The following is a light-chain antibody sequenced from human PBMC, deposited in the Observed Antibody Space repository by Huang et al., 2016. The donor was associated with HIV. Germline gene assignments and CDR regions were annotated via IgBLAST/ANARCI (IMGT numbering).Light chain of an antibody. V-gene: IGKV3-20*01. Sequence: EIVLTQSPGTLFLSPGERATLSGRASQSVSSSYLAWYQQKPGQAPRLVIHGASSRATGIPDRFSGSGSGTAFTLTISRLEPEDFAVYYCQQYGTSPQTFGQGTKVEIK. CDR2: GAS. J-gene: IGKJ1*01. CDR3: QQYGTSPQT. CDR1: QSVSSSY.